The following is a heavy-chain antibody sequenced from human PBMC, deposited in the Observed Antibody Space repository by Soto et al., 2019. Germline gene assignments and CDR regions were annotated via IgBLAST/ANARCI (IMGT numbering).Heavy chain of an antibody. CDR3: ARGRATFDY. V-gene: IGHV3-23*01. CDR1: GFTFTSAA. D-gene: IGHD1-26*01. Sequence: PGGSVTLSCTASGFTFTSAAISWARLTPGKGMDRVLHSRGSGSNTFYADSVRGRFTISRDNARSTVFLQMNNLRAEDTAVYFCARGRATFDYWGQGTRVTVSS. J-gene: IGHJ4*02. CDR2: SRGSGSNT.